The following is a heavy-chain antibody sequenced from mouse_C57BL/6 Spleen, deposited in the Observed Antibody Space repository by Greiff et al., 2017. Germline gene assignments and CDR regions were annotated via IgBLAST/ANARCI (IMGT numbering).Heavy chain of an antibody. CDR1: GYSITSGYY. Sequence: EVKLMESGPGLVKPSQSLSLTCSVTGYSITSGYYWNWIRQFPGNKLEWMGYISYDGSNNYNPSLKNRISITRDTSKNQFFLKLNSVTTEDTATYYCARKNDYDGIYYAMDYWGQGTSVTVSS. D-gene: IGHD2-4*01. CDR3: ARKNDYDGIYYAMDY. V-gene: IGHV3-6*01. CDR2: ISYDGSN. J-gene: IGHJ4*01.